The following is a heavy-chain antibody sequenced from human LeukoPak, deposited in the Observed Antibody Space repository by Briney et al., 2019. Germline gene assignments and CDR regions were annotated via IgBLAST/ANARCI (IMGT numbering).Heavy chain of an antibody. CDR3: ARITLAYCGGDCYSGNYYYMDV. CDR1: GYSISSGYY. D-gene: IGHD2-21*02. V-gene: IGHV4-38-2*02. J-gene: IGHJ6*03. Sequence: SETLSLTCTVSGYSISSGYYWGWIRQPPGKGLEWIGSIYHSGSTYYNPSLKSRVTISVDTSKNQFSLKLSSVTAADTAVYYCARITLAYCGGDCYSGNYYYMDVWGKGTTVTISS. CDR2: IYHSGST.